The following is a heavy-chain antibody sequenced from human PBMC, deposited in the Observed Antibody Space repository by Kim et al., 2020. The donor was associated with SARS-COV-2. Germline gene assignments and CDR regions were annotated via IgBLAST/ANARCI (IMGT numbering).Heavy chain of an antibody. V-gene: IGHV1-18*01. CDR1: GYTFTSYG. CDR2: ISAYNGNT. D-gene: IGHD6-13*01. CDR3: ARAYKYSSSWSDAFDI. J-gene: IGHJ3*02. Sequence: ASVKVSCKASGYTFTSYGISWVRQAPGQGLEWMGWISAYNGNTNYAQKLQGRVTMTTDTSTSTAYMELRSLRSDDTAVYYRARAYKYSSSWSDAFDIWGQGTMVTVSS.